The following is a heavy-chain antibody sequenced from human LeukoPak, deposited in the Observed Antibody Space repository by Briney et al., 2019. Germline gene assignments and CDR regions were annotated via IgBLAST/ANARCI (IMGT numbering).Heavy chain of an antibody. V-gene: IGHV3-48*04. CDR3: ARSPNYKGYFDY. CDR1: GFTFSSYD. Sequence: PGGTLRLSCAASGFTFSSYDMSWVRQAPGKGLEWLSYISSFSSTIYYADSVMGRFTISRDNAKNSLYLQMNSLRAEDTAVYYCARSPNYKGYFDYWGQGTLVTVSS. J-gene: IGHJ4*02. CDR2: ISSFSSTI. D-gene: IGHD3-10*01.